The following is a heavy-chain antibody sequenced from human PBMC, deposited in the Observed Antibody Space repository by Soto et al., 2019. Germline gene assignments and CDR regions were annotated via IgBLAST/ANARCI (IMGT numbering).Heavy chain of an antibody. V-gene: IGHV4-59*01. CDR2: IYYSGST. CDR3: ARELSTVLRWFDP. J-gene: IGHJ5*02. D-gene: IGHD4-4*01. CDR1: CGSISSYY. Sequence: PSETLSLTCTVSCGSISSYYWSWIRQPPGKGLEWIGYIYYSGSTNYNPSLKSRVTISVDTSKNQFSLKLSSVTAADTAVYYCARELSTVLRWFDPWGQGTLVTVSS.